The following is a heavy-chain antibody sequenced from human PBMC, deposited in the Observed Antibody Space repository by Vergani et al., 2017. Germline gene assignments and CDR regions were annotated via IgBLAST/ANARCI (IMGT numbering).Heavy chain of an antibody. CDR2: IFYSVTT. V-gene: IGHV4-31*11. CDR3: ARVDTQVPATSHFYYIDV. D-gene: IGHD6-25*01. Sequence: QVKLQESGPGVVKPAQTRSLTCAVPGGSISSGDHCWTWIRQRPGKGLEWIGYIFYSVTTYDNPSLRSRLTISVDTSQNQFSLKLRSVTAADTDVYYWARVDTQVPATSHFYYIDVWGKGTTVVVSS. J-gene: IGHJ6*03. CDR1: GGSISSGDHC.